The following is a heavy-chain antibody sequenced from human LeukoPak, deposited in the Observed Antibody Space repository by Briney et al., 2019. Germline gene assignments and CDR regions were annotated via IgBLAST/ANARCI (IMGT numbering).Heavy chain of an antibody. CDR3: AKSAGSSWYASWWFDP. V-gene: IGHV3-23*01. CDR1: GFTFSSYA. CDR2: ISGNGGST. J-gene: IGHJ5*02. D-gene: IGHD6-13*01. Sequence: GGSLRLSCAASGFTFSSYAMSWVRQAPGKGLEWVSAISGNGGSTYYADSVKGRFTISRDNSKNTLYLQMNSLRAEDTAVYYCAKSAGSSWYASWWFDPWGQGTLVTVSS.